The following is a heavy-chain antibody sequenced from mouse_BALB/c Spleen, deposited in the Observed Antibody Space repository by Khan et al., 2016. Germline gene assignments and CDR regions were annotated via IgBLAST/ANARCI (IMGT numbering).Heavy chain of an antibody. CDR3: SRDTGVLLFDY. CDR1: GFTFTDYY. D-gene: IGHD6-1*01. V-gene: IGHV7-3*02. J-gene: IGHJ2*01. Sequence: EVELVESGGGLVQPGGSLRLSCATSGFTFTDYYMNWVRQPPGKALEWLGFIRNKANGFTTEYSASVRGRFTISRDTFQSILYLQMNTLRAEDSGTYYYSRDTGVLLFDYWGQGTTLTVSS. CDR2: IRNKANGFTT.